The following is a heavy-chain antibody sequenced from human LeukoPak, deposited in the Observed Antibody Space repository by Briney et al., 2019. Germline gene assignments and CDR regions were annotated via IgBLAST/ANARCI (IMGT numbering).Heavy chain of an antibody. CDR1: GFTFSSYS. CDR2: ISYDGSNK. D-gene: IGHD6-13*01. V-gene: IGHV3-30*03. J-gene: IGHJ4*02. CDR3: ARDVDSSWYGDY. Sequence: HPGGSLRLSCAASGFTFSSYSIHWVRQAPGKGLEWVAVISYDGSNKYYADSVKGRFTISRDNSKNTLYLQMNSLRAEDTAVYYCARDVDSSWYGDYWGQGTLVTVSS.